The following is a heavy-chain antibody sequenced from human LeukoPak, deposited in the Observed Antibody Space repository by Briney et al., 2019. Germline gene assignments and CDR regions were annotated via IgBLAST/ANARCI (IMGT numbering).Heavy chain of an antibody. CDR3: ATGIMIVERGIDS. D-gene: IGHD3-16*01. J-gene: IGHJ4*02. CDR2: IYNIGTT. Sequence: PSETLSLTCAVSGDSISSYYWTWIRQSTGKGLEWIGYIYNIGTTKYNPSLKSESRTNYNRSLDSRVTMSLDTSKNQFSLRLSSVTAADTAVYYCATGIMIVERGIDSWGQGTLVTVSS. CDR1: GDSISSYY. V-gene: IGHV4-59*01.